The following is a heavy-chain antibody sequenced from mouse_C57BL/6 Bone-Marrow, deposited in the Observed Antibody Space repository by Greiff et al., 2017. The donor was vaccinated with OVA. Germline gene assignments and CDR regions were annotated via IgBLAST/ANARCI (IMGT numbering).Heavy chain of an antibody. D-gene: IGHD3-1*01. J-gene: IGHJ1*03. CDR2: INPYNGGT. V-gene: IGHV1-19*01. CDR1: GYTFTDYY. CDR3: ARRFGGYYWYFDV. Sequence: EVQLQESGPVLVKPGASVKMSCKASGYTFTDYYMNWVKQSHGKSLEWIGVINPYNGGTSYNQKFKGKATLTVDKSSSTAYMELNSLTSEDSAVYYCARRFGGYYWYFDVWGTGTTVTVSS.